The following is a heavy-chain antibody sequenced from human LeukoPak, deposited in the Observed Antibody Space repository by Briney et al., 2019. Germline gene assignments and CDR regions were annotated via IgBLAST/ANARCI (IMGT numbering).Heavy chain of an antibody. CDR1: GFTFSNYH. J-gene: IGHJ4*02. V-gene: IGHV3-23*01. D-gene: IGHD2-15*01. CDR3: ARDRQQTEYCSGGTCYEDY. Sequence: GGSLRLSCAASGFTFSNYHINWVRQAPGWGLEGVAAIIHTGVDTYYADSVKGRFTLSRDNSKNMVHLQMNSLRADDTAVYYCARDRQQTEYCSGGTCYEDYWGQGTLVTVSS. CDR2: IIHTGVDT.